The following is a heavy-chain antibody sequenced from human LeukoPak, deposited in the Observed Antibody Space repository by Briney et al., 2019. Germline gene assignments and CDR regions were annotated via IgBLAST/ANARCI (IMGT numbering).Heavy chain of an antibody. CDR3: ARGNRDSSGFYYYYGMDV. CDR1: GFTFDDYA. J-gene: IGHJ6*02. V-gene: IGHV3-9*01. Sequence: GGSLRLSCGASGFTFDDYAMFWVRLGPGKGLEWVSDISWDSKNIGYAASVKGRFTISRDNAKNSLYLQMNSLRGDDTAFYYCARGNRDSSGFYYYYGMDVWGQGTTVTVSS. D-gene: IGHD6-19*01. CDR2: ISWDSKNI.